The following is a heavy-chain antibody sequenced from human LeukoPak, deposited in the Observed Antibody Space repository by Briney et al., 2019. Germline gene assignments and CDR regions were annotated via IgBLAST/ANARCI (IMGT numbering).Heavy chain of an antibody. J-gene: IGHJ6*02. D-gene: IGHD3-9*01. CDR1: GGSISSSNW. CDR2: IYHSGST. V-gene: IGHV4-4*02. CDR3: ARVRRDYDILTGRYYYYGMDV. Sequence: SGTLSLTCAVSGGSISSSNWWSWVRQPPGKGLEWIGEIYHSGSTNYNPSLKSRVTISVDKSKNQFSLKLSSVTAADTAVYYCARVRRDYDILTGRYYYYGMDVWGQGTTVTVSS.